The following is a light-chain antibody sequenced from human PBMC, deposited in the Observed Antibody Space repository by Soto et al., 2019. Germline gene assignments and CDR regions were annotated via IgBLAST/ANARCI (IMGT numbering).Light chain of an antibody. Sequence: DIQMTQSPSTLSATAGDRVTITCRASQSISSWLAWYQHKPGKAPKLLIYDASNLDSGVPSRCSGSGSGTEFSLTISNLQPDDFATYYCQQYENYWTFGQGTKVDIK. CDR2: DAS. V-gene: IGKV1-5*01. CDR1: QSISSW. J-gene: IGKJ1*01. CDR3: QQYENYWT.